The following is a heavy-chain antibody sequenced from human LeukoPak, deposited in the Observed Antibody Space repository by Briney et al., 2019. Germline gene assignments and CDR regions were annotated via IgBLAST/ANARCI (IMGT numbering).Heavy chain of an antibody. J-gene: IGHJ5*02. CDR2: IIPIFGKA. CDR1: GGTFSSYA. D-gene: IGHD2-2*01. Sequence: SVKVSCKASGGTFSSYAISWVRQAPGQGLEWMGGIIPIFGKANYAQKFKGRVTITADESTSTAYMELSSLRSDDTAVYYCARDRRGRYCSSISCYLGCFDPWGQGTLVTVSS. CDR3: ARDRRGRYCSSISCYLGCFDP. V-gene: IGHV1-69*13.